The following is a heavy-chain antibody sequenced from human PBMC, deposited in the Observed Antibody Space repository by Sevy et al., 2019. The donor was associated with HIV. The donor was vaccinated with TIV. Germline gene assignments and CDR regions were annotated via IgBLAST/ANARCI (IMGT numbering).Heavy chain of an antibody. CDR2: IRYSGET. CDR3: AGPILTYNSGWSYDDY. CDR1: GASISSSGYY. V-gene: IGHV4-39*01. Sequence: SETLSLTCTVSGASISSSGYYWGLIRQPPGKGLEWIASIRYSGETFYNPSLKSRVTISADRSKNQFSPQLTSVTAADTAIYFCAGPILTYNSGWSYDDYWGQGTVVTVSS. J-gene: IGHJ4*02. D-gene: IGHD6-19*01.